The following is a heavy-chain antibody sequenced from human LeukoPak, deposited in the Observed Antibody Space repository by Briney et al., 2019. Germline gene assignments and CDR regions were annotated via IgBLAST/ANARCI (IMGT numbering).Heavy chain of an antibody. CDR1: GGTLSSYA. V-gene: IGHV1-69*04. CDR3: ARGFYGSGSYYSDY. D-gene: IGHD3-10*01. J-gene: IGHJ4*02. CDR2: IIPILGIA. Sequence: SVKVSCKASGGTLSSYAISWVRQAPGQGLEWMGRIIPILGIANYAQKFQGRVTITADKSTSTAYMELSSLRSEDTAVYYCARGFYGSGSYYSDYWAREPWSPSPQ.